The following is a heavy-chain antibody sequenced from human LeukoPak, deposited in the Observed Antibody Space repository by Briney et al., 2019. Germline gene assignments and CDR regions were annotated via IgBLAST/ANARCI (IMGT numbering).Heavy chain of an antibody. CDR1: GGSISSYY. Sequence: PSETLSLTCTVSGGSISSYYWSWIRQPPGKGLEWIGYIYTSGSTNYNPSLKSRVTISVDTSKNQFSLKLSSVTAADTAVYYCARQARDYYYYYMDVWGKGTTVTVSS. V-gene: IGHV4-4*09. J-gene: IGHJ6*03. CDR2: IYTSGST. CDR3: ARQARDYYYYYMDV.